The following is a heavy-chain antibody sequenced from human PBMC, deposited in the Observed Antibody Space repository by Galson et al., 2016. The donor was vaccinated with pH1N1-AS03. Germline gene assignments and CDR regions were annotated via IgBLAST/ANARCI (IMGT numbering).Heavy chain of an antibody. V-gene: IGHV3-74*01. D-gene: IGHD3-9*01. CDR3: ASDGVFDHKSAFDF. CDR2: VNGDGSST. CDR1: GFTFSNLW. Sequence: SLRLSCAASGFTFSNLWMHWVRQGPGKGLVWVARVNGDGSSTTYADSVKGRFTISRDNAKNTLYLQMNSLRDEDTAVYYCASDGVFDHKSAFDFWGQGTMVTVSP. J-gene: IGHJ3*01.